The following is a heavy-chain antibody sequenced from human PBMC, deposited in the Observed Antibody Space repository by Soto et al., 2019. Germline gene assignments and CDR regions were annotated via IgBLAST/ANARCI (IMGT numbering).Heavy chain of an antibody. V-gene: IGHV1-18*01. CDR1: GYTFTRSG. D-gene: IGHD1-26*01. CDR3: ARDERVEGRLEY. J-gene: IGHJ4*02. CDR2: MSADNGNT. Sequence: QVQLVQSGAEVKKPGASVKVSCKASGYTFTRSGSSWVRQAPGQGLEGMGWMSADNGNTYYAQKFQGRVTMTTDTSTSTAYMELRSLRSDDTAVYYCARDERVEGRLEYWGQGTLVTVSS.